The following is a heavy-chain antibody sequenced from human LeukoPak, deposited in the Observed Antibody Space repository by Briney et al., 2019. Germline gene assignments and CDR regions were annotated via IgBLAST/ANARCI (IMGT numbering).Heavy chain of an antibody. J-gene: IGHJ1*01. V-gene: IGHV3-74*01. CDR3: ATYSSLNRREFQY. Sequence: GGSLRLSCAASGFTFSSYWMHWVRQAPGKGLVWVSRINSYGSSTSYADSVKGRFTISRDNAKNTLYLQMNSLRAEDTAMYYCATYSSLNRREFQYWGQGTLLTVSS. CDR2: INSYGSST. CDR1: GFTFSSYW. D-gene: IGHD3-22*01.